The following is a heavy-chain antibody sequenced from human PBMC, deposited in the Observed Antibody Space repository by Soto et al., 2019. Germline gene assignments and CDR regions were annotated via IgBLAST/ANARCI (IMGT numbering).Heavy chain of an antibody. CDR1: ADSISSYY. D-gene: IGHD2-15*01. J-gene: IGHJ3*02. CDR3: ARLYCSGGTCDAFDI. Sequence: KTSETLSLTCSVSADSISSYYWSWIRQPPGKGLEWIGYIYYSGSTNYNPSLKSRVTISVDTSKNQFSLKLSSVTAADTAMYYCARLYCSGGTCDAFDIWGQGTMVTVSS. V-gene: IGHV4-59*13. CDR2: IYYSGST.